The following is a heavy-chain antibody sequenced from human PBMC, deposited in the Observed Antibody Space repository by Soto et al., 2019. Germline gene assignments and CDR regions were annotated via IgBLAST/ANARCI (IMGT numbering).Heavy chain of an antibody. CDR1: GYTFTSYD. J-gene: IGHJ6*02. V-gene: IGHV1-8*01. CDR3: AREGPRFLEWLLSLRGSSGMDV. Sequence: WASVKVSCRASGYTFTSYDINWVRQATGQGLEWMGWMNPNSGNTGYAQKFQGRVTMTRNTSISTAYMELSSLRSEDTAVYYCAREGPRFLEWLLSLRGSSGMDVWGQGTTVTVSS. CDR2: MNPNSGNT. D-gene: IGHD3-3*01.